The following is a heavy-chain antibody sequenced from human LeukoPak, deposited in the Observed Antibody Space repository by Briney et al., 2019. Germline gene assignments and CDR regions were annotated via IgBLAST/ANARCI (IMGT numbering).Heavy chain of an antibody. D-gene: IGHD3-22*01. CDR2: IYPGDSDT. CDR1: GYCFTSYW. J-gene: IGHJ5*02. CDR3: ARQYYYDSSGYPRWFDP. V-gene: IGHV5-51*01. Sequence: GASLQIPSKGSGYCFTSYWIGWVRPMPGKGLEWMGIIYPGDSDTRYSPSFQGQVTISADKSIGTAYLQWSSLKASDTAMYYCARQYYYDSSGYPRWFDPWGQGTLVTVSS.